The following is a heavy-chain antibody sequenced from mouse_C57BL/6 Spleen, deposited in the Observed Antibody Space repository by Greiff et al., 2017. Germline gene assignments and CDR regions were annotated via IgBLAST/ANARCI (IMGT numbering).Heavy chain of an antibody. D-gene: IGHD2-3*01. V-gene: IGHV5-17*01. CDR2: ISSGSSTI. J-gene: IGHJ4*01. Sequence: EVQRVESGGGLVKPGGSLKLSCAASGFTFSDYGMHWVRQAPEKGLEWVAYISSGSSTIYYADTVKGRFTISRDNAKNTLFLQMTSLRSEDTAMYYCAKIYDGYFYAMDYWGQGTSVTVSS. CDR3: AKIYDGYFYAMDY. CDR1: GFTFSDYG.